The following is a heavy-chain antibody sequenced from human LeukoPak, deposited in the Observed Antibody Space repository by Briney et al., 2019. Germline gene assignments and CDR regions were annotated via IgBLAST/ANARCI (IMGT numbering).Heavy chain of an antibody. V-gene: IGHV1-46*01. Sequence: GASVKVSCKASGYIFTNYYMQWVRQAPGQGLEWMGIIDPNGGNTSYAQKFLGRVTMNSDTTTNIVTLELRRLQSDDTAVYYCSRGSWRYNPNYRDYWGRGTLVTVSS. CDR2: IDPNGGNT. CDR3: SRGSWRYNPNYRDY. D-gene: IGHD5-24*01. J-gene: IGHJ4*02. CDR1: GYIFTNYY.